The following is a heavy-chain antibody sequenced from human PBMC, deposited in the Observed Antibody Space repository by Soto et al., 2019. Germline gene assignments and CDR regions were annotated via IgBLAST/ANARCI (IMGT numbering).Heavy chain of an antibody. Sequence: SETLSLTCTVYGGSISTYCWSWIRQPPGKGLEWIGFIYYSGTTNYNPSLKSRVTISVDTSMHQFSLKLSSVTAADTAVYYCARDAYSGYDKGYFDFWGPGTLVTVSS. J-gene: IGHJ4*02. CDR1: GGSISTYC. CDR2: IYYSGTT. D-gene: IGHD5-12*01. CDR3: ARDAYSGYDKGYFDF. V-gene: IGHV4-59*01.